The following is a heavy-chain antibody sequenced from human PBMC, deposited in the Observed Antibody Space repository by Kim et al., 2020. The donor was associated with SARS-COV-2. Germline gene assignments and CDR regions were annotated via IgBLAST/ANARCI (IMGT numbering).Heavy chain of an antibody. CDR1: GGSISSSNW. D-gene: IGHD2-2*01. J-gene: IGHJ4*02. V-gene: IGHV4-4*02. Sequence: SETLSLTCAVSGGSISSSNWWSWVRQPPGKGLEWIGEIYHSGSTNYNPSLKSRVTISVDKSKNQFSLKLSSVTAADTAVYYCARIVVVPAARNPGWANFDYWGQGTLVTVSS. CDR3: ARIVVVPAARNPGWANFDY. CDR2: IYHSGST.